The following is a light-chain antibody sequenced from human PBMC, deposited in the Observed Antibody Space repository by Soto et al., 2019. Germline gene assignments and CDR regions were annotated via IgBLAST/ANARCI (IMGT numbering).Light chain of an antibody. Sequence: QSVLTQPASVSGSPGQSITISCTGTSSDIGAFNYVSWYQHHPGKAPKLIIYEVSKRPSGVPDRFSGSKSGNTASLTVSGLQAEDEADYYCSSYAGRNSYVFGTGTKLTVL. CDR2: EVS. V-gene: IGLV2-8*01. CDR3: SSYAGRNSYV. CDR1: SSDIGAFNY. J-gene: IGLJ1*01.